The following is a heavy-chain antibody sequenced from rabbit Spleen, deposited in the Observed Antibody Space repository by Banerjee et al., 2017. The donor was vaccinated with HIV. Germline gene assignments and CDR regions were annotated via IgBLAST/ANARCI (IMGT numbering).Heavy chain of an antibody. J-gene: IGHJ3*01. Sequence: QSLEESGGDLVKPGASLTLTCTASGFSFTTNYYMCWVRQAPGKGLEWIACIYAGVGGATYYASWAKGRFTISKTSSTSVTLQMTSLTASDTATYFCVRGYDDYGDYTRLDLWGPGTLVTVS. CDR2: IYAGVGGAT. D-gene: IGHD2-1*01. CDR3: VRGYDDYGDYTRLDL. CDR1: GFSFTTNYY. V-gene: IGHV1S40*01.